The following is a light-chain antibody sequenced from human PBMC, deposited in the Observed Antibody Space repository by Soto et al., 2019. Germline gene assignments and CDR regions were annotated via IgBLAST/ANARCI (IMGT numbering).Light chain of an antibody. CDR1: SSNIGGNS. CDR3: GSWDSSLSAYV. J-gene: IGLJ1*01. Sequence: QSVLAQPPSVSAAPGQRVTISCSGSSSNIGGNSVSLYQQLPGTAPKLLIYDDDKRPSGIPDRFSGSKSGTSATLGITGFQTGDEADYYCGSWDSSLSAYVFGPGTKVTVL. V-gene: IGLV1-51*01. CDR2: DDD.